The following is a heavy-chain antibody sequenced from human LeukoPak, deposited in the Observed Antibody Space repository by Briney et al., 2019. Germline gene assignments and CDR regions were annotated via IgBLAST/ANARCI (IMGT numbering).Heavy chain of an antibody. CDR2: IIPIFGTA. CDR1: GYTFTGYY. CDR3: ARGISSYGNGGYYFDY. Sequence: SVKVSCKASGYTFTGYYMHWVRQAPGQGLEWMGGIIPIFGTANYAQKFQGRVTITADESTSTAYMELSSLRSEDTAVYYCARGISSYGNGGYYFDYWGQGTLVTVTS. V-gene: IGHV1-69*13. J-gene: IGHJ4*02. D-gene: IGHD5-18*01.